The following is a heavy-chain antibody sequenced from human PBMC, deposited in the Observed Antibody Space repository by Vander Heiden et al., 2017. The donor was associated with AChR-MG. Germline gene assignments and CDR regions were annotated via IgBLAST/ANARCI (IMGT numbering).Heavy chain of an antibody. CDR2: ISGSGGST. V-gene: IGHV3-23*01. D-gene: IGHD6-13*01. J-gene: IGHJ5*02. Sequence: EVQLLESGGGLVQPGGSLRLSCAASGFTFSSYAMSWVRQAPGKGLEWVSAISGSGGSTYYADAVKGRFTISRDNSKNTLYLQMKSLRAEDTAVYYCAKRAAGLNWFDPWGQGTLVTVSS. CDR1: GFTFSSYA. CDR3: AKRAAGLNWFDP.